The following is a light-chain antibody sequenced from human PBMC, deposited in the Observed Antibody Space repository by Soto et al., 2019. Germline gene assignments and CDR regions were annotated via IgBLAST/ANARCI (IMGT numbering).Light chain of an antibody. V-gene: IGLV2-14*01. J-gene: IGLJ1*01. CDR3: SSYTSTSTYV. CDR1: SSVVGGYNY. CDR2: DVT. Sequence: QSVLTQPASVSGSPGQSVAISCTGTSSVVGGYNYVSWYQQHPGKAPKLMIQDVTNRPSGVSDRFSGSKSGNTASLTISGLQAEDEADYYCSSYTSTSTYVFGTGTKVTVL.